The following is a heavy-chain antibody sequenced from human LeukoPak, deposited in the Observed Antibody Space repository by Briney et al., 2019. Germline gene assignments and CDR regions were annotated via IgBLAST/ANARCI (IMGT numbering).Heavy chain of an antibody. J-gene: IGHJ6*02. CDR3: ARATNFYYYYGMDV. Sequence: ASVKVSCKASGYTFSNYGISWVRQAPGQGLEWMGIINPSSGATNYAQKFQGRVTMTRDTSTSTVYMELSSQRSEDTAVYYCARATNFYYYYGMDVWGQGTTVTVSS. CDR2: INPSSGAT. V-gene: IGHV1-46*01. D-gene: IGHD1-26*01. CDR1: GYTFSNYG.